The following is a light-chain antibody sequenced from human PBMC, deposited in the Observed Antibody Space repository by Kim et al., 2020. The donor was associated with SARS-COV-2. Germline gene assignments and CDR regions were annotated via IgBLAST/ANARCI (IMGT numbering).Light chain of an antibody. CDR2: DVS. J-gene: IGLJ1*01. CDR3: CSYAGSYTYV. Sequence: GQSVTISCPGTSSDVGGYNYVSWYQQHPGKAPKLMIYDVSKRPSGVPDRFSGSKSGNTASLTVSELQAEDEADYYCCSYAGSYTYVFGTGTKVTVL. CDR1: SSDVGGYNY. V-gene: IGLV2-11*01.